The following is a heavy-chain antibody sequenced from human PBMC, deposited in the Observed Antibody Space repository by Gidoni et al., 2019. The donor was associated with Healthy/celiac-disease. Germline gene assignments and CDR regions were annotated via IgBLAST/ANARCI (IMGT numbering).Heavy chain of an antibody. D-gene: IGHD2-15*01. V-gene: IGHV4-61*01. CDR2: IYYSGST. Sequence: QVQLQESGPGLVKPSETLSLTCTVSGGSVSSGSYSWSWIRQPPGKGLEWIGYIYYSGSTNYNPSLKSRVTISVDTSKNQFSLKLSSVTAADTAVYYCARVPPSHLVAPTLYYYYYYMDVWGKGTTVTVSS. J-gene: IGHJ6*03. CDR1: GGSVSSGSYS. CDR3: ARVPPSHLVAPTLYYYYYYMDV.